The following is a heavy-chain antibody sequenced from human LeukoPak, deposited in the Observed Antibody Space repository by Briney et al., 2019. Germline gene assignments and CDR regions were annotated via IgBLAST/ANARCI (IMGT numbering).Heavy chain of an antibody. J-gene: IGHJ4*02. CDR1: GYSFTSYW. CDR3: ARPRCSGGSCYYFDY. V-gene: IGHV5-51*01. CDR2: IYPGDSDT. D-gene: IGHD2-15*01. Sequence: GESLKISRKGSGYSFTSYWIGWVRQMPGKGLEWMGIIYPGDSDTRYSPSSQGQVTISADKSISTAYLQWSSLKASDTAMYYCARPRCSGGSCYYFDYWGQGTLVTVSS.